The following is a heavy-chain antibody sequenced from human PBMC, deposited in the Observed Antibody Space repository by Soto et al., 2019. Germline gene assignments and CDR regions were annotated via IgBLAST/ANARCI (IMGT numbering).Heavy chain of an antibody. CDR1: GFTFSSHG. Sequence: PGGSLRLSCDAYGFTFSSHGMTWVRQAPGKXLEWVAFISSTSSTKNYADSVKGRFTISRDNTKNSLYLQMSSLRDEDTAVYYCARRITMVRGPYYYYGMDVWGQGTTVTVSS. CDR2: ISSTSSTK. V-gene: IGHV3-48*02. J-gene: IGHJ6*02. CDR3: ARRITMVRGPYYYYGMDV. D-gene: IGHD3-10*01.